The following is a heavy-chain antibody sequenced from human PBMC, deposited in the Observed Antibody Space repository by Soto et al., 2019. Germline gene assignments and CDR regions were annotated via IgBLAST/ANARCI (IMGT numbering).Heavy chain of an antibody. CDR3: ARTYYYNSGEGFDY. CDR2: ISAYNGNT. J-gene: IGHJ4*02. D-gene: IGHD3-22*01. V-gene: IGHV1-18*01. Sequence: GAAVKVSCKASGYTFTSYGISWVRQAPGQGLEWMGWISAYNGNTNYAQKLQGRVTMTTDTSTSTAYMELRSLRSDDTAVYYCARTYYYNSGEGFDYWGQGTLATVSS. CDR1: GYTFTSYG.